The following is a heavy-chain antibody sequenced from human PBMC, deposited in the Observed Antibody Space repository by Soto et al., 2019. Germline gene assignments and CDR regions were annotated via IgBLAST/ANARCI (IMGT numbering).Heavy chain of an antibody. CDR2: INQDGSDQ. Sequence: EVQVVGSGGDLVQPGGSLRLSCAASGFTFSSHWMTWVRQVPGKGLEWVANINQDGSDQYYVDSVKGRFTISRDNAKNSLCLHMNSLRVEDTAVYYCATSMRHTLNPWGQGTRVTVSS. D-gene: IGHD2-8*01. CDR3: ATSMRHTLNP. J-gene: IGHJ5*02. CDR1: GFTFSSHW. V-gene: IGHV3-7*01.